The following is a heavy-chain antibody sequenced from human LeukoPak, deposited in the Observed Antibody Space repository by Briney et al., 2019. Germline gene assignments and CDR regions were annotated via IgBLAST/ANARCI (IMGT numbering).Heavy chain of an antibody. CDR2: IYYSGST. D-gene: IGHD4-17*01. J-gene: IGHJ2*01. V-gene: IGHV4-31*03. CDR1: GGSISSGGYY. Sequence: SETLSLTCTVSGGSISSGGYYWSWIRQHPGKGLEWIGYIYYSGSTYYNPSLKSRVTISVDTSKNQFSLKLTSVTAADTAVYYCARAPQPTSYGDYGKRYFDLWGRGTLVTVSS. CDR3: ARAPQPTSYGDYGKRYFDL.